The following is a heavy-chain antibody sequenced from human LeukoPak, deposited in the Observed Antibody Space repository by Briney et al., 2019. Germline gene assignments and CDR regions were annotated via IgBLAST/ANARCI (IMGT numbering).Heavy chain of an antibody. Sequence: GGSLRLSCAASGFTVSSNYMSWVRQAPGKGLEWVSVIYTGGSTYYADSVKGRFTISRDNSQNTLYLQMNSLRAEDTAVYYCTKGLWAGVSAARDWGQGTLVTVSS. CDR3: TKGLWAGVSAARD. CDR1: GFTVSSNY. J-gene: IGHJ4*02. V-gene: IGHV3-66*01. CDR2: IYTGGST. D-gene: IGHD2-8*01.